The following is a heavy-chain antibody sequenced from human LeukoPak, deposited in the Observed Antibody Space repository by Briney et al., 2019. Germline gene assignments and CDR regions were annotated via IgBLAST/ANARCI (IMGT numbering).Heavy chain of an antibody. J-gene: IGHJ4*02. D-gene: IGHD2-15*01. CDR3: ARSDYCSGGSCYLYDY. CDR2: IYYNGST. V-gene: IGHV4-39*01. Sequence: PSETLSLTCTVSGGSISTSSYYWGWIRQPPGKGLQWIGSIYYNGSTYYNPSLKSRVIISIDTSKNQFSLKLSSVTAADTAVYYCARSDYCSGGSCYLYDYWGQGTLVTVSS. CDR1: GGSISTSSYY.